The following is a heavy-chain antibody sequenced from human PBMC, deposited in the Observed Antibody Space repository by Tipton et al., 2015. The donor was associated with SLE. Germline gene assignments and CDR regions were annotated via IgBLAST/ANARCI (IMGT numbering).Heavy chain of an antibody. D-gene: IGHD6-6*01. CDR2: INHTGDT. CDR1: GGSFSGYY. CDR3: ARRRITARPGLDY. Sequence: TLSLTCAVYGGSFSGYYWSWIRQPPGKGLQWIGEINHTGDTNYNPSLKSRVTISADTSKNQFSLKLSSVTAADTAVFYCARRRITARPGLDYWGQGTLVTVSS. J-gene: IGHJ4*02. V-gene: IGHV4-34*01.